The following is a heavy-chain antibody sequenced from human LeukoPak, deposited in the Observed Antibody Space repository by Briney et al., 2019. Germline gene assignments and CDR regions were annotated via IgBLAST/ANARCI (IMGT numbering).Heavy chain of an antibody. J-gene: IGHJ4*02. CDR3: ARLGIRYFDWLFIGYFDY. CDR1: GGSISSYY. Sequence: SETLSLTCTVSGGSISSYYWSWIRQPPGKGLEWIGSIYYSGSTYYNPSLKSRVTISVDTSKNQFSLKLSSVTAADTAVYYCARLGIRYFDWLFIGYFDYWGQGTLVTVSS. D-gene: IGHD3-9*01. V-gene: IGHV4-59*05. CDR2: IYYSGST.